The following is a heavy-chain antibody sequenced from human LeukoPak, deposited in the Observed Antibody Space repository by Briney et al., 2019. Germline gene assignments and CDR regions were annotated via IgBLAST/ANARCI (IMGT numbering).Heavy chain of an antibody. D-gene: IGHD3-22*01. CDR1: GFTFSSYW. V-gene: IGHV3-7*01. J-gene: IGHJ6*02. Sequence: PGGSLRLSCAASGFTFSSYWMSWVRKAPGKGREGVANIKQEGSEKYYVDSVKGRFTISRDNAKNSLYLQMNSLRAEDTAVYYCARDLDDSSGYYYYYGMDVWGQGTTVTVSS. CDR2: IKQEGSEK. CDR3: ARDLDDSSGYYYYYGMDV.